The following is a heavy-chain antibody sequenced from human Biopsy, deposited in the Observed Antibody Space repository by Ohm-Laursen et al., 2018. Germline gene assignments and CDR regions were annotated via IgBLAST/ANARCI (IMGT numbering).Heavy chain of an antibody. Sequence: GTLSLTCTVSGGSISNNNYYWGWIRQPPGQGLEWIGSIFYRGSTHYKPSLKVRVNISVDTSKNQFSLKVNSVTAADTAVYYCARDYDTSGYYYVSWGQGTLVTVSS. CDR1: GGSISNNNYY. V-gene: IGHV4-39*01. D-gene: IGHD3-22*01. J-gene: IGHJ5*02. CDR3: ARDYDTSGYYYVS. CDR2: IFYRGST.